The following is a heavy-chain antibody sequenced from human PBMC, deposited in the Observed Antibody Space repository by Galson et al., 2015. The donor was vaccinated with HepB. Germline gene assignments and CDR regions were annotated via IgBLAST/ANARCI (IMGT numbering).Heavy chain of an antibody. CDR2: INPNGGDT. CDR3: ARDRSVAPRGNWYLDL. J-gene: IGHJ2*01. D-gene: IGHD2-2*01. V-gene: IGHV1-2*02. Sequence: SVKVSCKASGYTFIDYYIHWVRQAPGQGLEWMGWINPNGGDTNYVQKFHGRGTMNRDTALGTNYMELSRLRSDDTAVFYCARDRSVAPRGNWYLDLWGRGTLVTVSS. CDR1: GYTFIDYY.